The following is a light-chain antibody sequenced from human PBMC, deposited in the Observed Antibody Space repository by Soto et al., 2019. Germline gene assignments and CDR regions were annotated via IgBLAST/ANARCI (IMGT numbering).Light chain of an antibody. CDR1: QSLLHSSGNNY. CDR2: WGS. V-gene: IGKV2-28*01. J-gene: IGKJ5*01. CDR3: MQGQQTPIT. Sequence: DIVMTQSPLSLPVTPVEPAYMSCRSSQSLLHSSGNNYLDWYVQKPGQSPQLLIYWGSSRASGVPDRFSGSGSGTDFTLKISRVEAEDVGIYYCMQGQQTPITFGHGTRLEIK.